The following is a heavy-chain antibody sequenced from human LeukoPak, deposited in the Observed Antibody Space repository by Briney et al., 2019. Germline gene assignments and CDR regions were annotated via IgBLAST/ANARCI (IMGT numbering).Heavy chain of an antibody. D-gene: IGHD1-1*01. V-gene: IGHV3-21*01. CDR1: GFTFSSYS. J-gene: IGHJ4*02. Sequence: PGGSLRLSCAASGFTFSSYSMNWVRQAPGKGLEWASSISSSSSYIYYADSVKGRFTISRDNAKNSLYLQMNSLRAEDTAVYYCARDVSTRNWARNDVDYWGQGTLVTVSS. CDR3: ARDVSTRNWARNDVDY. CDR2: ISSSSSYI.